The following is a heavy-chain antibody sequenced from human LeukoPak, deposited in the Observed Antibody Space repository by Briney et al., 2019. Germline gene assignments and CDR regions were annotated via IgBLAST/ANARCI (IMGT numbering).Heavy chain of an antibody. Sequence: GGSLRLSCAASGFTFSSYAMSWVRQAPGKGLEWVSAISGSGGSTYYADSVKGRFTISRDNSKNTLYLQMNSLRAEDTAVYYCARVTGGFLFGARYYYYYYMDVWGKGTTVTVSS. CDR3: ARVTGGFLFGARYYYYYYMDV. J-gene: IGHJ6*03. CDR1: GFTFSSYA. V-gene: IGHV3-23*01. CDR2: ISGSGGST. D-gene: IGHD3-16*01.